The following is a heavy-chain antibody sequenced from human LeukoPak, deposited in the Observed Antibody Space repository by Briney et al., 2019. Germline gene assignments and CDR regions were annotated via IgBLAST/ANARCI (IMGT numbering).Heavy chain of an antibody. CDR1: GYTFTIYG. D-gene: IGHD2-2*03. CDR3: ARNGYCSSTSCLFDY. V-gene: IGHV1-18*01. Sequence: EASVKVSFKASGYTFTIYGVSWVRQAPGQGLEWMGWIIAYSGNTNYAQKFRGRVTMTTGTATSTAYMELRSLISDDTAVYYCARNGYCSSTSCLFDYWGQGTLVTVSS. J-gene: IGHJ4*02. CDR2: IIAYSGNT.